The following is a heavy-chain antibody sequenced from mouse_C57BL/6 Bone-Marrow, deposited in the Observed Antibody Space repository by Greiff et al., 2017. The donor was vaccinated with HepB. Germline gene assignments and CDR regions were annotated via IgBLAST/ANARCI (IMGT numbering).Heavy chain of an antibody. V-gene: IGHV1-82*01. CDR2: IYPGDGDT. D-gene: IGHD1-1*01. J-gene: IGHJ2*01. CDR1: GYAFSSSW. CDR3: ARGDYGSSYAYFDY. Sequence: VKLQQSGPELVKPGASVKISCKASGYAFSSSWMNWVKQRPGKGLEWIGRIYPGDGDTNYNGKFKGKATLTADKSSSTAYMQLSSLTSEDSAVYFCARGDYGSSYAYFDYWGQGTTLTVSS.